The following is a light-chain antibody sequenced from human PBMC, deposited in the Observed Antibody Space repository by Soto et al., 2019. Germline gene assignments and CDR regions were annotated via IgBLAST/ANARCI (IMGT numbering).Light chain of an antibody. CDR1: SSNIGSNY. Sequence: QSALTQPPSASGTPGQRVTISCSGSSSNIGSNYVYWYQQLPGTAPKLLIYRNNQRPSGVPDRFSGSKPGTSASLAISGLRSEDEADYYCAAWDDSLSGRVVFGGGTKVTVL. CDR3: AAWDDSLSGRVV. CDR2: RNN. J-gene: IGLJ2*01. V-gene: IGLV1-47*01.